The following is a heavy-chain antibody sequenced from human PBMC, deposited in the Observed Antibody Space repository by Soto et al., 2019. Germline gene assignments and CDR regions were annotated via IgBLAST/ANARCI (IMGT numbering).Heavy chain of an antibody. CDR2: ISSSSSTI. Sequence: GGSLRLSCAASGFTFSSYSMNCVRQAPGKGLEWVSYISSSSSTIYYADSVKGRFTISRDNAKNSLYLQMNSLRAEDTAVYYCAGGGPDFWSGYCNYWGQGTLVTVSS. V-gene: IGHV3-48*01. D-gene: IGHD3-3*01. CDR3: AGGGPDFWSGYCNY. J-gene: IGHJ4*02. CDR1: GFTFSSYS.